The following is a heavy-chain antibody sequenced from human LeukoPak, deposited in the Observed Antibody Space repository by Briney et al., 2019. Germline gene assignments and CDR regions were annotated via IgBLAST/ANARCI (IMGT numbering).Heavy chain of an antibody. J-gene: IGHJ4*02. CDR2: ISGSGTTI. CDR3: ARVTRRRDGYNYGDY. D-gene: IGHD5-24*01. V-gene: IGHV3-48*03. CDR1: GFTFSSYE. Sequence: GGSLRLSCAASGFTFSSYEMSWVRQAPGKGLEWVSEISGSGTTIFYADSVKGRFTISRDNAKNSLYLQMNSLRAEDTAVYYCARVTRRRDGYNYGDYWGQGTLVTVSS.